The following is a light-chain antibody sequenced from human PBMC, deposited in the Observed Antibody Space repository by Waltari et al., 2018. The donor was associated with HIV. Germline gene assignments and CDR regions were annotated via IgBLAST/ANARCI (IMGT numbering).Light chain of an antibody. V-gene: IGLV1-44*01. J-gene: IGLJ2*01. CDR1: SSNIGSNT. CDR2: SNN. Sequence: QSVLTQPPSASGTPGQRVTMSCSGSSSNIGSNTVNWYQQLPGTAPKLLMYSNNQRPSGVPDRFSGSKSGTSASLAISGLQSEDEADYYCAAWDDSLNGRVFGGGTKLTVL. CDR3: AAWDDSLNGRV.